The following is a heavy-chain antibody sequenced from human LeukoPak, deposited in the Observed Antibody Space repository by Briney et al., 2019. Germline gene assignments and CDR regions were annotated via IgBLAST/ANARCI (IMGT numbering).Heavy chain of an antibody. D-gene: IGHD4-23*01. V-gene: IGHV3-9*01. CDR3: AKAAGGYFDY. CDR2: ISWNSGSI. J-gene: IGHJ4*02. CDR1: GFTFDDYA. Sequence: GGSLRLSCAASGFTFDDYAMHWVRQAPGKGLEWVSGISWNSGSIGYADSVKGRCTISRDNAKNSLYLQMNSLRAEDTALYYCAKAAGGYFDYWGQGTLVTVSS.